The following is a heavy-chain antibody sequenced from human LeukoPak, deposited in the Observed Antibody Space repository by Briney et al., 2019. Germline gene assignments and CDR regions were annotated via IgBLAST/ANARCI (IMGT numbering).Heavy chain of an antibody. J-gene: IGHJ4*02. D-gene: IGHD6-13*01. V-gene: IGHV1-3*01. CDR3: ARDRGGAWQQLVFDY. CDR1: GYTFTSYA. CDR2: INAGNGNT. Sequence: ASVKVSCKASGYTFTSYAMHWVRQAPGQRLEWMGWINAGNGNTEYSQKFQGRVTITRDTSASTAYMELSSLRSEDTAVYYCARDRGGAWQQLVFDYWGQGTLVTVSS.